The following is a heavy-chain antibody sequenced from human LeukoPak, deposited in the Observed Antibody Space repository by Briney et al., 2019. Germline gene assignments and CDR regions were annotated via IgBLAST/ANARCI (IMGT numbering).Heavy chain of an antibody. CDR3: AKETPNTGWFDP. J-gene: IGHJ5*02. CDR1: GYTFTGYY. V-gene: IGHV1-46*01. Sequence: ASVKVSCKASGYTFTGYYMHWVRQAPGQGLEWMRVINPSGDGTNYPQRFQGRVTLTRDTSTSTVYMELSSLRSEDTAIYYCAKETPNTGWFDPWGQGTLVTVSS. D-gene: IGHD1-14*01. CDR2: INPSGDGT.